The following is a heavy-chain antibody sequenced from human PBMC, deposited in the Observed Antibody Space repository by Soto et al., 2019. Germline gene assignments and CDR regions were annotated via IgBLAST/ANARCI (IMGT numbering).Heavy chain of an antibody. CDR3: ARELAWLVRYYYSGMDV. CDR2: ISYDGSNK. Sequence: QVQLVESGGGVVQPGRSLRLSCAASGFTFSSYGMHWVRQAPGKGLEWVAVISYDGSNKYYADSVKGRFTISRDNSKNTLYLQMNSLRAEDTAVYYCARELAWLVRYYYSGMDVWGPGTTGTGSS. D-gene: IGHD6-19*01. J-gene: IGHJ6*01. CDR1: GFTFSSYG. V-gene: IGHV3-30*03.